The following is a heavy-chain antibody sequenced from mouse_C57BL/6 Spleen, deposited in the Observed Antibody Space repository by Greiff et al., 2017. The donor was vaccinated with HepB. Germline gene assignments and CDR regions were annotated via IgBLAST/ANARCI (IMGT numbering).Heavy chain of an antibody. Sequence: QVQLQQSGAELVRPGSSVKLSCKASGYTFTSYWMHWVKQRPIQGLEWIGNIDPSDSETHYNQKFKDKATLTVDKSSSTAYMQLSSLTSEDSAVYYCVSYGSSYGYFDVWGTGTTVTVSS. J-gene: IGHJ1*03. CDR1: GYTFTSYW. D-gene: IGHD1-1*01. CDR3: VSYGSSYGYFDV. CDR2: IDPSDSET. V-gene: IGHV1-52*01.